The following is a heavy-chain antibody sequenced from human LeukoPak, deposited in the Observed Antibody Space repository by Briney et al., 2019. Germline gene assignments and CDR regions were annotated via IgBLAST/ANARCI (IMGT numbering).Heavy chain of an antibody. CDR1: GGSISSYY. CDR2: IYYSGST. J-gene: IGHJ5*01. CDR3: AREPRGIPYVWFDS. V-gene: IGHV4-59*12. Sequence: SETLSLTCTVSGGSISSYYWSWIRQPPGKGLEWIGYIYYSGSTNHNPSLKSRVTISVDTSKNQFSLKLSSVTAADTAIYYCAREPRGIPYVWFDSWGQGTLVTVSS. D-gene: IGHD2-21*01.